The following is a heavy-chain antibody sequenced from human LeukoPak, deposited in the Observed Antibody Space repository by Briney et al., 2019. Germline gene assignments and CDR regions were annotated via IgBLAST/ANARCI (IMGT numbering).Heavy chain of an antibody. V-gene: IGHV3-23*01. CDR3: AIPIWFGESGGY. CDR2: ISGSGGST. D-gene: IGHD3-10*01. J-gene: IGHJ4*02. Sequence: GGSLRLSCAASEFTFSTFAMHWVRQAPGKGLERVSAISGSGGSTYYADSVKGRFTISRDNSKNTLYLQMNSLRAEDTAVYYCAIPIWFGESGGYWGQGTLVTVSS. CDR1: EFTFSTFA.